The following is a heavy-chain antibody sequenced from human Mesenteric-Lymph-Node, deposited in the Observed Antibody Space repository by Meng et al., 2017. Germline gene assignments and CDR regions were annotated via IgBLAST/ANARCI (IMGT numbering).Heavy chain of an antibody. CDR2: IYYSGST. Sequence: SETLSLTCTVSGCSIRNNNYFWVWIRQPPGKGLEWIGSIYYSGSTYYNPSLKSRVTISVDTSKNQFSLKLSSVTAADTAVYYCARDPDYDSSGYYLNDYWGQGTRVT. CDR1: GCSIRNNNYF. J-gene: IGHJ4*02. V-gene: IGHV4-39*07. D-gene: IGHD3-22*01. CDR3: ARDPDYDSSGYYLNDY.